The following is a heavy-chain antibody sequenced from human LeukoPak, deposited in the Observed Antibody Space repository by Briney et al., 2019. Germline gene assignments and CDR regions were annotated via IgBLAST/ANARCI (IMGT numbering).Heavy chain of an antibody. CDR2: ISSSGNTI. D-gene: IGHD2-2*01. CDR1: GFTFSDYY. J-gene: IGHJ1*01. CDR3: ASGSCTSASCYRHFQH. V-gene: IGHV3-11*01. Sequence: PGGSLRLSCAASGFTFSDYYMTWIRQAPGKGLEWVSYISSSGNTIYYADSVKGRFTISRDNAKNSLYLQMTSLRAEDTAVYYCASGSCTSASCYRHFQHWGQGTLVTVSS.